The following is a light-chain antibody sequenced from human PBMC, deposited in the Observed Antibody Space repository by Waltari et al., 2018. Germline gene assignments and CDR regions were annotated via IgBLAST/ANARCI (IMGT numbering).Light chain of an antibody. Sequence: QLTQSPSSLSASVGDRVTITCRASQAINNYLACYQQMPGRAPRLLIYAASTLQKRAPSRFSGSGSGTDFTLTFSSLQPEDFATYYCQPLNTYPPGPTFGPGTTVDIK. CDR2: AAS. CDR1: QAINNY. CDR3: QPLNTYPPGPT. J-gene: IGKJ3*01. V-gene: IGKV1-9*01.